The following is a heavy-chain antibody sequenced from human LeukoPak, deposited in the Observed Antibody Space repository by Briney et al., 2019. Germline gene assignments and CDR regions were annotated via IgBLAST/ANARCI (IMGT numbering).Heavy chain of an antibody. CDR1: GFTFSSYE. J-gene: IGHJ4*02. V-gene: IGHV3-48*03. CDR2: ISSSGSTI. Sequence: GGSLRLSCAASGFTFSSYEMNWVRQAPGKGREWVSYISSSGSTIYYADSVKGRFTISRDNAKHSLYLQMNSLRAEDTAVYYCASSRLWFGELSLFYYWGEGTLVTVSS. CDR3: ASSRLWFGELSLFYY. D-gene: IGHD3-10*01.